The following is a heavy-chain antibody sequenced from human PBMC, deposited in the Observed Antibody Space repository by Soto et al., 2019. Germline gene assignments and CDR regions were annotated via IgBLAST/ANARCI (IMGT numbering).Heavy chain of an antibody. D-gene: IGHD2-2*01. V-gene: IGHV1-69*06. CDR2: IIPIFGTA. CDR1: GGTFSSYA. CDR3: ARGRLFCSSTSCYSGYYYGMDV. J-gene: IGHJ6*02. Sequence: SVNVSCKASGGTFSSYAISWVRQAPGQGLEWMGGIIPIFGTANYAQKFQGRVTITADKSTSTAYMELSSLRSEDTAVYYCARGRLFCSSTSCYSGYYYGMDVWGHGTTVTVSS.